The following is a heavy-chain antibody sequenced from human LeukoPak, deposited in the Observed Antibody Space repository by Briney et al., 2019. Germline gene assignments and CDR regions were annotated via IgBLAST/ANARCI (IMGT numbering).Heavy chain of an antibody. D-gene: IGHD1-26*01. CDR3: ARDNGLGATVGDY. J-gene: IGHJ4*02. CDR2: INPNSGGT. Sequence: PRASVKVSCKASGYTFTDYYIHWVRQAPGQGLEWMGRINPNSGGTKYAQNFQGRVTMTRDTSISTAYMELSRLRSDDTAVYYCARDNGLGATVGDYWGRRTLVTVSS. V-gene: IGHV1-2*06. CDR1: GYTFTDYY.